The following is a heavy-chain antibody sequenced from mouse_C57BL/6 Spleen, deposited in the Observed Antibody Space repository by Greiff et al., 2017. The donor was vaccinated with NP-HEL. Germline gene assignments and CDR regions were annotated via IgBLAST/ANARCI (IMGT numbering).Heavy chain of an antibody. V-gene: IGHV1-52*01. CDR2: IDPSDSET. D-gene: IGHD4-1*01. J-gene: IGHJ2*01. Sequence: QVQLKQPGAELVRPGSSVKLSCKASGYTFTSYWMHWVKQRPIQGLEWIGNIDPSDSETHYNQKFKDKATLTVDKSSSTAYMQLSSLTSEDSAVYYCARWGTGKGGYWGQGTTLTVSS. CDR3: ARWGTGKGGY. CDR1: GYTFTSYW.